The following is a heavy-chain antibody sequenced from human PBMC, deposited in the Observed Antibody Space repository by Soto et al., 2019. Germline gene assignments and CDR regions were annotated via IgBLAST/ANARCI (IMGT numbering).Heavy chain of an antibody. V-gene: IGHV3-74*01. Sequence: GSLRLSCVASGFTFSSYWMHWVRQAPGKGLVWVSRINSDGSSTNYADSVKGRFTISRDNAKNSLFLQMNNLRAEDTAVYYCAKPPDYNWNDYWGQGTLVTVSS. D-gene: IGHD1-20*01. CDR2: INSDGSST. CDR1: GFTFSSYW. CDR3: AKPPDYNWNDY. J-gene: IGHJ4*02.